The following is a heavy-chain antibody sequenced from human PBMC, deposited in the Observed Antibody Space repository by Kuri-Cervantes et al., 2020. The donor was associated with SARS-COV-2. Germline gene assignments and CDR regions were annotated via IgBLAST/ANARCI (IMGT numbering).Heavy chain of an antibody. Sequence: GGSLRLSCAASGFTFSSYAMHWVRQAPGKGLEWVAVISYDGSNKYYADSVKGRFTISRDNSKSTLYLQMNSLRAEDTAVYYCARDLKTSRETDYWGQGTLVTVSS. CDR3: ARDLKTSRETDY. J-gene: IGHJ4*02. D-gene: IGHD3-10*01. CDR2: ISYDGSNK. CDR1: GFTFSSYA. V-gene: IGHV3-30-3*01.